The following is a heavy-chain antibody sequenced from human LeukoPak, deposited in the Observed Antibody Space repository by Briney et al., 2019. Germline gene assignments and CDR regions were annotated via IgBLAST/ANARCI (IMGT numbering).Heavy chain of an antibody. Sequence: GESLKISCKGSQYTFSNYWIGWVRQMPGKGLEWMGLIYPGNSDTRYGPSFKGQVTISVDKSITTAYLQWSSLKASDIAMYYCASLSYSYESSGFDSWGQGTLVIVSS. CDR2: IYPGNSDT. CDR1: QYTFSNYW. D-gene: IGHD3-22*01. V-gene: IGHV5-51*01. CDR3: ASLSYSYESSGFDS. J-gene: IGHJ5*01.